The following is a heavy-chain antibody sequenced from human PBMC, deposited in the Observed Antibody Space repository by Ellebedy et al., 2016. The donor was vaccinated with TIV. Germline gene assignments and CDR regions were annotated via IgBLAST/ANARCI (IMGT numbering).Heavy chain of an antibody. CDR3: ARAQAGQFLWFGDKDGMDV. CDR2: ISAYNGNT. Sequence: AASVKVSCKASGYTFTSYGISWVRQAPGQGLEWMGWISAYNGNTNYAQKLQGRVTMTTDTSTSTAYMELRSLRSDDTAGYYCARAQAGQFLWFGDKDGMDVWGQGTTVTVSS. D-gene: IGHD3-10*01. CDR1: GYTFTSYG. V-gene: IGHV1-18*01. J-gene: IGHJ6*02.